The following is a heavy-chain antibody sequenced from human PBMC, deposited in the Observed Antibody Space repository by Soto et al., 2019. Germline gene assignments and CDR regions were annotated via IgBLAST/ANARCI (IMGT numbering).Heavy chain of an antibody. CDR3: AREMEELYYYYGMDV. D-gene: IGHD1-1*01. V-gene: IGHV3-30-3*01. CDR1: GFTFSSYA. CDR2: ISYDGSNK. J-gene: IGHJ6*02. Sequence: LRLSCAASGFTFSSYAMHWVRQAPGKGLEWVAVISYDGSNKYYADSVKGRFTISRDNSKNTLYLQMNSLRAEDTAVYYCAREMEELYYYYGMDVWGQGTTVTVSS.